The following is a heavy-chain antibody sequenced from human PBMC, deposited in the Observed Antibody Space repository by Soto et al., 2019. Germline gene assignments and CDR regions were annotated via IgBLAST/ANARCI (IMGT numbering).Heavy chain of an antibody. Sequence: GASVKVSCKASGYTFTSYYMHWVRQAPGQGLEWMGIINPSGGSTSYAQKFQGRVTMTRDTSTSTVYMELSSLRSEDTAVYYCAILLESPLDAFDIWGQGTMVTVSS. V-gene: IGHV1-46*01. CDR2: INPSGGST. CDR3: AILLESPLDAFDI. CDR1: GYTFTSYY. J-gene: IGHJ3*02.